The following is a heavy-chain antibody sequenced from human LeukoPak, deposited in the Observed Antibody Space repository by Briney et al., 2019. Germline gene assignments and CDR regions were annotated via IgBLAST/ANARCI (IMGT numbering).Heavy chain of an antibody. V-gene: IGHV4-59*01. D-gene: IGHD4/OR15-4a*01. Sequence: PSETLSLTCTVSGGSISRYYWSWTRQPPGKGLEWIGYIYYSGSTNYNPSLKSRVTISVDTSKNQFSLKLSSVTAADTAVYYCARVVDYNAFDIWGQGTMVTVSS. J-gene: IGHJ3*02. CDR3: ARVVDYNAFDI. CDR2: IYYSGST. CDR1: GGSISRYY.